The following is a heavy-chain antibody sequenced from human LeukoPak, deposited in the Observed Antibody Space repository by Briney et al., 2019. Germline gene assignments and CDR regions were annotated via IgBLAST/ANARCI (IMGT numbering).Heavy chain of an antibody. CDR2: ISGSGGST. CDR3: ARGTYYYEF. D-gene: IGHD3-16*01. Sequence: GGSLRLSCAASGFTFSSYAMSWVRQAPGKGLEWVSAISGSGGSTYYADSVKGRFTISRDNAKNSLYLQMNSLRAEDTAVYYCARGTYYYEFWGQGTLVTVSS. J-gene: IGHJ4*02. CDR1: GFTFSSYA. V-gene: IGHV3-23*01.